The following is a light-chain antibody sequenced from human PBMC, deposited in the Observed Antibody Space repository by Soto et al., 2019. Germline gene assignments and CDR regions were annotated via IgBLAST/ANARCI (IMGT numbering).Light chain of an antibody. CDR1: SSDSVSASH. CDR2: GNT. J-gene: IGLJ1*01. V-gene: IGLV1-40*01. Sequence: QAVVTQEPSFSVSPGGTVTLTCGLSSDSVSASHFPSWYQQRPGTAPKLLIVGNTIRPSGVPDRFSASTSGTSASLAITGLQAEDEGDYYCQSYDSTLSARYVFGTGTKLTVL. CDR3: QSYDSTLSARYV.